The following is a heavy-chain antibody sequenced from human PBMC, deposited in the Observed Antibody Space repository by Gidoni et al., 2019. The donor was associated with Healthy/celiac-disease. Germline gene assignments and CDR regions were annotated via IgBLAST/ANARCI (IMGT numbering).Heavy chain of an antibody. J-gene: IGHJ5*02. D-gene: IGHD1-26*01. CDR1: GFTFSSYW. V-gene: IGHV3-74*01. CDR2: INSDGSST. Sequence: EVQLVESGGGLVQPGGSLRLPCAASGFTFSSYWMHWVRQAPGKGLVWVSRINSDGSSTSYADSVKGRFTISRDNAKNTLYLQMNSLRAEDTAVYYCASGVGARGNWFDPWGQGTLVTVSS. CDR3: ASGVGARGNWFDP.